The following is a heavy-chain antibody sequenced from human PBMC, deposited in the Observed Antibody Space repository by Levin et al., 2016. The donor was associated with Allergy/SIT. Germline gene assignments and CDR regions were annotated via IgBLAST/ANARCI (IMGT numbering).Heavy chain of an antibody. CDR3: AREPVPQEQLGGSFDY. D-gene: IGHD6-6*01. Sequence: WIRQPPGKGLEWIGYIYYSGSTYYNPSLKSRVTISVDTSKNQFSLNLSSVTAADTAVYYCAREPVPQEQLGGSFDYWGQGTLVTVSS. J-gene: IGHJ4*02. V-gene: IGHV4-31*02. CDR2: IYYSGST.